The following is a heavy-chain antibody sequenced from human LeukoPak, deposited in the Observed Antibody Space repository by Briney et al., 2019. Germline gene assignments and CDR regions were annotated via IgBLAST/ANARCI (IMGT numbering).Heavy chain of an antibody. CDR1: GGSISSSSYY. CDR2: IYYSGST. J-gene: IGHJ3*02. D-gene: IGHD1-26*01. CDR3: ARRGRVGATMAFDI. Sequence: PSETLSLTCTVSGGSISSSSYYWGWIRQPPGKGLEWIGSIYYSGSTYYNPSLKSRVTISVDTSKNQFSLKLSSVTAADTAVYYCARRGRVGATMAFDIWGQGTMVTVSS. V-gene: IGHV4-39*07.